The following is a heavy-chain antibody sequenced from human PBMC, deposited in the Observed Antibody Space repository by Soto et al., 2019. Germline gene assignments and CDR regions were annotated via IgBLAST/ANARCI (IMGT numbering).Heavy chain of an antibody. Sequence: GGSLRLSCAASGFTVSSNYMSWVRQAPGKGLEWVSVIYSGGSTYYADSVKGRFTISRHNSKNTLYLQMNSLRAEDTAVYYCARVIPDPILVTTHDAFDIWGQGTMVTVSS. J-gene: IGHJ3*02. CDR2: IYSGGST. V-gene: IGHV3-53*04. CDR1: GFTVSSNY. D-gene: IGHD2-15*01. CDR3: ARVIPDPILVTTHDAFDI.